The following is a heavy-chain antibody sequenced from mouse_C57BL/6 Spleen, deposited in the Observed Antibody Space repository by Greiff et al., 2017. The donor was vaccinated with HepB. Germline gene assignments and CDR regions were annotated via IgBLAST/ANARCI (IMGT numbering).Heavy chain of an antibody. Sequence: VQLQQSGPELVKPGASVKISCKASGYAFSSSWMNWVKQRPGKGLEWIGRIYPGDGDTNYNGKFKGKATLTADKSSSTAYMQLSSLTSEDSAVYFCARGGPYYFDGWGQGTTLTVSS. CDR2: IYPGDGDT. CDR3: ARGGPYYFDG. CDR1: GYAFSSSW. V-gene: IGHV1-82*01. J-gene: IGHJ2*01.